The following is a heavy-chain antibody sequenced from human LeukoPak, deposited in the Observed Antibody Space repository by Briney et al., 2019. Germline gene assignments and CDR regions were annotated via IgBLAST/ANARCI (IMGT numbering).Heavy chain of an antibody. CDR3: ARAAVVAGSTETFDP. D-gene: IGHD6-19*01. CDR2: INPNSGCT. CDR1: RYTFTDYY. V-gene: IGHV1-2*02. Sequence: ASVEVSCKASRYTFTDYYMHWVRQAPGQGLEWMGWINPNSGCTNYAQKFQGRVTMTRDTSISTAYMELNRLISDDTAVYYCARAAVVAGSTETFDPWGQGTLVTVSS. J-gene: IGHJ5*02.